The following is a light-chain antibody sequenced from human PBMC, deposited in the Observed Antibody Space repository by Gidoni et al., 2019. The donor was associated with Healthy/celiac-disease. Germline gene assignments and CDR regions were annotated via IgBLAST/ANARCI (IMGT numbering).Light chain of an antibody. V-gene: IGKV1-39*01. Sequence: DIQMTNSPSSLSASVGDRVNITCRASQNISRYLNWYQQKPGKAPKLLIYAASSLQSEVPSMFNGSGSGTDVTITISSLQPEDFSTYYCQQSYSTPYTFGQGTKLEIK. CDR2: AAS. CDR3: QQSYSTPYT. J-gene: IGKJ2*01. CDR1: QNISRY.